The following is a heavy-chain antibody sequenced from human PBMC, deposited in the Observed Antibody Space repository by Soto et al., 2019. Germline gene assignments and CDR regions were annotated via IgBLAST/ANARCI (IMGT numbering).Heavy chain of an antibody. V-gene: IGHV4-39*01. CDR2: IYYSGST. CDR3: ARLVTPVYSLTGHIHF. D-gene: IGHD4-4*01. CDR1: GGSISSSSSY. Sequence: PETLSLTCTVSGGSISSSSSYWGWIRQPPGEGLEWIGSIYYSGSTYYNPSLKSRVNILQDTSKNQFSLNLTSMTAADTAVYYCARLVTPVYSLTGHIHFRGQGILV. J-gene: IGHJ1*01.